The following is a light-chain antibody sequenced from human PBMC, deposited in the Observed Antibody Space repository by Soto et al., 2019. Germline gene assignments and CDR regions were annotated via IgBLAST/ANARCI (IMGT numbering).Light chain of an antibody. V-gene: IGLV2-14*01. Sequence: QPALTQPASVSGSPGQSSAISCTRTSSDVGGYSYVSWYQQQPGKAPKLVISDVSNRPSGVSDRFSGSKSGNTASLTISGLQTEDEADYYCASYTTSSTYVFGTGTKVTVL. CDR2: DVS. J-gene: IGLJ1*01. CDR3: ASYTTSSTYV. CDR1: SSDVGGYSY.